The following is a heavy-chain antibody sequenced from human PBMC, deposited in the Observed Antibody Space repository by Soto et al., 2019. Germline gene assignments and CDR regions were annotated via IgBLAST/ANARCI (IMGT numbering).Heavy chain of an antibody. V-gene: IGHV3-23*01. CDR1: GFTFSNYA. Sequence: GGSLRLSCAASGFTFSNYAMTWVRQAPGKGLEWVSIISGDGGRTYYAGSVKGRFSNSRDNSKNTLYLQMNSLRAEDTAVYYCAKKVMTAAGLTWFDPWGQGTLVTVSS. CDR3: AKKVMTAAGLTWFDP. D-gene: IGHD6-13*01. CDR2: ISGDGGRT. J-gene: IGHJ5*02.